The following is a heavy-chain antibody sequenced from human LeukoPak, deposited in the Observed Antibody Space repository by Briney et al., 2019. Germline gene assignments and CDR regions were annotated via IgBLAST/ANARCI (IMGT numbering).Heavy chain of an antibody. CDR3: ARDTGGGYSCYDC. V-gene: IGHV3-7*01. J-gene: IGHJ4*02. Sequence: GGSLRLSCAPSGFTFSSYWMTWIRQAPGKGLEWVANIKQDGSEKYYVDSVKGRFTISRDNDKNSLYLQMNSLRAEDTAVYYCARDTGGGYSCYDCWGQGTLVTVSS. D-gene: IGHD5-18*01. CDR2: IKQDGSEK. CDR1: GFTFSSYW.